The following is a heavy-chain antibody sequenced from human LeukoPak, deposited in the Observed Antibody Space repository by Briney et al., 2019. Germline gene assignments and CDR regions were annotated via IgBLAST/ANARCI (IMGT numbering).Heavy chain of an antibody. CDR3: ARDSPNCSGGSCYASYYFDY. V-gene: IGHV1-46*01. Sequence: ASVKVSCKASGYTFTSYYMHWVRQAPGQELEWMGIINPSGGSTSYAQKFQGRVTMTRDMSTSTVYMELSSLRSEDTAVYYCARDSPNCSGGSCYASYYFDYWGQGTLVTVSS. J-gene: IGHJ4*02. CDR1: GYTFTSYY. CDR2: INPSGGST. D-gene: IGHD2-15*01.